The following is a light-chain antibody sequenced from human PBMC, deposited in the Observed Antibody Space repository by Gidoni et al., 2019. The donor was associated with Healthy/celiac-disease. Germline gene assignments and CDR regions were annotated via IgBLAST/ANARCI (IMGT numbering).Light chain of an antibody. Sequence: IQMTQSPSSLSASVGDRVTITCRASQSISSYLNWYQQKPGKAPKLLIYAAASLQSGVPSRFSGSGSGTDFTLTISSLQPEDCATYYCQQSYSTLYTFGQXTKLEIK. CDR3: QQSYSTLYT. CDR1: QSISSY. V-gene: IGKV1-39*01. J-gene: IGKJ2*01. CDR2: AAA.